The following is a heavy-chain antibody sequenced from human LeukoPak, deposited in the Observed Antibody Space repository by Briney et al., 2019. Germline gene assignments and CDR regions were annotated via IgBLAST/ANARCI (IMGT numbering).Heavy chain of an antibody. V-gene: IGHV3-7*01. CDR1: GFTFSNFW. D-gene: IGHD3/OR15-3a*01. Sequence: GGSLRLSCAASGFTFSNFWMSWVRQAPGKGLEWVANIKEDGSDKYYVDSVKGRLTISRDNAQKSLYLQMISLRVDDTAVYYCTRWTDWYFDLWGRGTLVTVSS. CDR2: IKEDGSDK. J-gene: IGHJ2*01. CDR3: TRWTDWYFDL.